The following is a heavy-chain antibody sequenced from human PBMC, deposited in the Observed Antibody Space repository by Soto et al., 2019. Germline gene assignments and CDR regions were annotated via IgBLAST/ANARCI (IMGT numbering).Heavy chain of an antibody. CDR2: IYWDDDR. J-gene: IGHJ4*02. CDR3: AQKKETGYSRFDY. V-gene: IGHV2-5*02. CDR1: GFSLTANGVA. Sequence: QITLKESGPTLVKPTQTLTLTCTVSGFSLTANGVAVGWIRQPPGKALEWLALIYWDDDRRYTPSLAARLTIKKDTSRNQVVLTMTTVDPVDAGAYFCAQKKETGYSRFDYWGRGTLVTVAS. D-gene: IGHD3-9*01.